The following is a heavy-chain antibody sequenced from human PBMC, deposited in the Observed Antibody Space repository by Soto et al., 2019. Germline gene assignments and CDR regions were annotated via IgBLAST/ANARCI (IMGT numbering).Heavy chain of an antibody. CDR1: GGTFSSYA. CDR2: IIPIFGTA. CDR3: AREGRSYYDFWSGPIGGAQYYYGMDV. Sequence: SVKVSCKASGGTFSSYAISWVRQAPGQGLEWMGGIIPIFGTANYAQKFQGRVTITADKSTSTAYMELSSLRSEDTAVYYCAREGRSYYDFWSGPIGGAQYYYGMDVWGQGTTVTVSS. J-gene: IGHJ6*02. D-gene: IGHD3-3*01. V-gene: IGHV1-69*06.